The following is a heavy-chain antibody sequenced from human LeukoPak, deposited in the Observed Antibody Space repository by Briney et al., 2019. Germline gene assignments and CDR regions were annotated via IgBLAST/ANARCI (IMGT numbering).Heavy chain of an antibody. CDR3: ASSSDGYSYGFLHY. CDR1: GGSISSSSYY. CDR2: IYYSGST. Sequence: SETLSLTCTVSGGSISSSSYYWGWIRQPPGKGLEWIGSIYYSGSTYYNPSLKSRVTISVDTSKNQFSLKLSSVTAADTAVYYCASSSDGYSYGFLHYWGQGTLVTVSS. D-gene: IGHD5-18*01. V-gene: IGHV4-39*07. J-gene: IGHJ4*02.